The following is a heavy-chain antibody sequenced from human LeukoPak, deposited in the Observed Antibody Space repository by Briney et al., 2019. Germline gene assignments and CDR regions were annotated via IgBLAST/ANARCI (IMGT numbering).Heavy chain of an antibody. J-gene: IGHJ5*02. CDR2: INHSGST. CDR3: ARGKFGRRLDP. CDR1: GGSFSGYY. V-gene: IGHV4-34*01. Sequence: PSETLSLTCAVYGGSFSGYYWSWIRQPPGKGLEWIGEINHSGSTNYNPSLKSRVTISVDTSKNQFSLKLSSVTAADTAVYYCARGKFGRRLDPWGQGTLVTVSS. D-gene: IGHD3-10*01.